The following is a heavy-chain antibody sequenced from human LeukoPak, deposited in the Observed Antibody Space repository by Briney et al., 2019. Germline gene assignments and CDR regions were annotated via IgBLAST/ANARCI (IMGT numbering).Heavy chain of an antibody. Sequence: GGSLRLSCTVSGFTLSAYWMTWVRQAPGKGLEWVANIKPDGSDRNFVESVEGRFAISRDNDKDSLYLQMHSLRAEDTAVYFCARDLRGYGGQDYWGQGTLVTVSS. D-gene: IGHD5-12*01. V-gene: IGHV3-7*05. J-gene: IGHJ4*02. CDR2: IKPDGSDR. CDR1: GFTLSAYW. CDR3: ARDLRGYGGQDY.